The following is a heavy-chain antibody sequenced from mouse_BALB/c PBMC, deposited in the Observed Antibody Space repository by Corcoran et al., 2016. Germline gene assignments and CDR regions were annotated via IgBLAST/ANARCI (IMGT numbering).Heavy chain of an antibody. CDR2: ISYDGSN. CDR1: GYPNTSGYY. V-gene: IGHV3-6*02. CDR3: ASRYDDCDY. Sequence: VQLQESGPGLVKPSQSLSLYCSVTGYPNTSGYYWNWSRQFPGHTLQWMGYISYDGSNNYNPSLKNRISITSDTSKNQFFLKLNSVTTEDTATYYCASRYDDCDYWGQGTTLTVSS. J-gene: IGHJ2*01. D-gene: IGHD2-14*01.